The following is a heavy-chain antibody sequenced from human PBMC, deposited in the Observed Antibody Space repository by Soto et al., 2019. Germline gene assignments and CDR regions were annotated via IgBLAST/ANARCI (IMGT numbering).Heavy chain of an antibody. CDR2: ISYDGSNK. V-gene: IGHV3-30*18. D-gene: IGHD6-19*01. Sequence: QVQLVESGGGVVQPGRSLRISCAASGFTFSSYGMHWVRQAPGKGLEWVAVISYDGSNKYYADSVKGRFTISRDNSKNTLYLQMNSLRAEDTAVYYCAKDPGGQAVALDYWGQGTLVTVSS. CDR3: AKDPGGQAVALDY. J-gene: IGHJ4*02. CDR1: GFTFSSYG.